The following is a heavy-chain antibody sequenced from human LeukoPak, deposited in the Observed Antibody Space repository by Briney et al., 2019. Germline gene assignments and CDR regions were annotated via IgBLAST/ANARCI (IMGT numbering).Heavy chain of an antibody. CDR3: VEWHYDRYY. Sequence: PSETLSLTCPVSGGSISTYYWSWIRQPPGKGLEWIGYMHYSGSTNYNPSLKSRVTISVDTSKNQFSLKLSSVTAADTAAYYCVEWHYDRYYWGQGTLVTVSS. V-gene: IGHV4-59*01. D-gene: IGHD3-22*01. CDR1: GGSISTYY. J-gene: IGHJ4*02. CDR2: MHYSGST.